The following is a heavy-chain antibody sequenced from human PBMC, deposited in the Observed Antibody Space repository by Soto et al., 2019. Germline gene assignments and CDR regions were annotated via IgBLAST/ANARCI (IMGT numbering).Heavy chain of an antibody. V-gene: IGHV1-3*01. CDR3: GRHIAAAGTGPFDY. D-gene: IGHD6-13*01. CDR1: GYTFTSYA. J-gene: IGHJ4*02. CDR2: INAGNGNT. Sequence: ASVKVSCKASGYTFTSYAMHWVRQAPGQRLEWMGWINAGNGNTKYSQKFQGRVTITRDTSASTAYMELSSLRSEDTAVYYCGRHIAAAGTGPFDYWGQGTLVTVS.